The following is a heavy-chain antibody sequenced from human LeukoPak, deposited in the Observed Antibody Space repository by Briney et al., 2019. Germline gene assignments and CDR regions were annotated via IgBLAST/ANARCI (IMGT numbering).Heavy chain of an antibody. CDR2: INPNSGGT. CDR3: ARVPNRFGETLDY. J-gene: IGHJ4*02. CDR1: GYTFTGYY. V-gene: IGHV1-2*02. D-gene: IGHD3-10*01. Sequence: ASVKVSCKASGYTFTGYYMHWVRQAPGQGLEWMGWINPNSGGTNYAQKFQGRVTMTRDTSISTACMELSRLRSDDTAVYYCARVPNRFGETLDYWGQGTLVTVSS.